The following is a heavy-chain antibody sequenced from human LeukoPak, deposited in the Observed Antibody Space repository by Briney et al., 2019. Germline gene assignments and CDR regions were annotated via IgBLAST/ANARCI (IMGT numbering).Heavy chain of an antibody. V-gene: IGHV4-59*01. Sequence: SETLSLTCTVSGGSISSYYWSWIRQPPGKGLEWIGYIYYSGSTNYNPSLKSRVTISVDTSKNQFSLKLSSVTAADTAVYYCARAHFIAASGTFDIWGQGTMVTVSS. D-gene: IGHD6-25*01. CDR2: IYYSGST. J-gene: IGHJ3*02. CDR3: ARAHFIAASGTFDI. CDR1: GGSISSYY.